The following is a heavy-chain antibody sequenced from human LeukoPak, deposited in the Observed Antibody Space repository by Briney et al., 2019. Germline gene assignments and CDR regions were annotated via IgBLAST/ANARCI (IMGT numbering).Heavy chain of an antibody. Sequence: GGSLRLSCGASGLTYSGYAMPCLRHAPGKGLEWVSSISGSADTTNYADSVKGRFTISRDNSKSTLFLEMSSLRAEDTAVYYCAKDDDRYYYGSGKGPKWLDLWGQGTLVTVSS. D-gene: IGHD3-10*01. J-gene: IGHJ5*01. CDR3: AKDDDRYYYGSGKGPKWLDL. CDR1: GLTYSGYA. CDR2: ISGSADTT. V-gene: IGHV3-23*01.